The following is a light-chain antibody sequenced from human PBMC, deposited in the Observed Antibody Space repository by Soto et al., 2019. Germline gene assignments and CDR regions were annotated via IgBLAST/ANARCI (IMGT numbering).Light chain of an antibody. Sequence: ETQMTQSPVTLSVSPGERVTLSCRASQSVSSDLAWYQKKPGQPPRLLIYGAATRATGIPARFSGSGSGIEFTLTINSLQSEDFALYYCQQYNIWPLTFGGGTRVQIK. CDR1: QSVSSD. CDR3: QQYNIWPLT. V-gene: IGKV3-15*01. CDR2: GAA. J-gene: IGKJ4*01.